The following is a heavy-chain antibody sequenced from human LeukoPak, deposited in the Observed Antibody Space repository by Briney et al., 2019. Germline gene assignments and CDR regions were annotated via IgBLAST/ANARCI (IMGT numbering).Heavy chain of an antibody. CDR3: ARGRSITILRGVAISDGFDM. J-gene: IGHJ3*02. CDR2: IDTTSSYI. V-gene: IGHV3-21*01. CDR1: GFTFSRHG. Sequence: GGSLRLSCAASGFTFSRHGMNWVRQAPGKGLEWVSFIDTTSSYIYYADSMKGRFTISRDNAKNSLYLEMNRLRAEDTAVYYCARGRSITILRGVAISDGFDMWGQGTMVIVSS. D-gene: IGHD3-10*01.